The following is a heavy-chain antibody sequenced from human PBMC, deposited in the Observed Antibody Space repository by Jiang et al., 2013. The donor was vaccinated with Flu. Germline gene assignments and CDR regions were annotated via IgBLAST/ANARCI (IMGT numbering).Heavy chain of an antibody. CDR3: ARQGTATTVDYYYYSMDV. D-gene: IGHD1-1*01. Sequence: VQLVESGAEVKKPGESLRISCKGSGYSFSTYYITWVRQMPGRGLEWMGRIDPSDSSTDFSPSFQGHVSMSVDRSIRTVYLQWSSLQASDTAMYYCARQGTATTVDYYYYSMDVWGQGTTVTVSS. J-gene: IGHJ6*02. CDR1: GYSFSTYY. CDR2: IDPSDSST. V-gene: IGHV5-10-1*01.